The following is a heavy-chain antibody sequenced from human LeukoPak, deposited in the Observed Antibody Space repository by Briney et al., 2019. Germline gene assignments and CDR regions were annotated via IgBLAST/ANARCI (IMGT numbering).Heavy chain of an antibody. CDR2: INPTSGDT. CDR1: AYTFTVYY. V-gene: IGHV1-2*02. D-gene: IGHD7-27*01. CDR3: ARGDGDGPARRAFDI. Sequence: ASVKVSFTASAYTFTVYYMHWVRQRQGPGIERMGWINPTSGDTNYLQKFQGRGIMTRDTSISTAYMELSRVRSDDTAVYYCARGDGDGPARRAFDIGGQGTMVTVSP. J-gene: IGHJ3*02.